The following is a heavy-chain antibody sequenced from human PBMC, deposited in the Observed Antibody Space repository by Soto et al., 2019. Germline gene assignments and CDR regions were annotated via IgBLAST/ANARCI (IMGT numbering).Heavy chain of an antibody. V-gene: IGHV4-34*01. Sequence: PSETLSLTCAVYGGSFSGYYWTWIRQPPGKGLEWIGEINHSGSTNYTPPLKSRVTISVDAAKNQFSLKVSSVTAADTAVYYCARLNLPDTFHYYGMDVWGQGTTVTVSS. D-gene: IGHD2-2*01. CDR3: ARLNLPDTFHYYGMDV. CDR2: INHSGST. CDR1: GGSFSGYY. J-gene: IGHJ6*02.